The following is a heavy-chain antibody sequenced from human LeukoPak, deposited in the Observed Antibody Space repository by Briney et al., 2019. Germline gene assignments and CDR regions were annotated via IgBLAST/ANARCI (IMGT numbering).Heavy chain of an antibody. V-gene: IGHV1-8*03. J-gene: IGHJ6*03. CDR2: MNPNSGNT. CDR3: VRALFDIAAAGADYYYYYYMDV. Sequence: GASVKVSCKASGYTFTSYDINWVRQATGQGLEWMGWMNPNSGNTGYAQKFQGRVTITRNTSISTAYMELSSLRSEDTAVYYCVRALFDIAAAGADYYYYYYMDVWGKGTTVTVSS. CDR1: GYTFTSYD. D-gene: IGHD6-13*01.